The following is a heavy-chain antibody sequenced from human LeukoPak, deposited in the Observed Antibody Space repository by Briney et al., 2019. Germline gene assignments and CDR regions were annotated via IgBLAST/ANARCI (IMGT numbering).Heavy chain of an antibody. CDR1: GGSISSSSYY. CDR3: AREDHDAFDI. V-gene: IGHV4-61*02. D-gene: IGHD1-14*01. J-gene: IGHJ3*02. CDR2: IYTSGST. Sequence: PSETLSLTCTVSGGSISSSSYYWSWIRQPAGKGLEWIGRIYTSGSTNYNPSLKSRVTMSVDTSRNQFSLKLSSVTAADTAVYYCAREDHDAFDIWGQGTMVTVSS.